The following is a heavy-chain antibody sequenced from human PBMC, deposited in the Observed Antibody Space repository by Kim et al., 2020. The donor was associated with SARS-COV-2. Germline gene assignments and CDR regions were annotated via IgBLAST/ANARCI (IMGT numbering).Heavy chain of an antibody. CDR2: ISHSGTT. CDR3: AQSSARRCLDY. CDR1: GGSISNCW. Sequence: SETLSLTCAVSGGSISNCWWSWVRQPPGMGLEWIGEISHSGTTNYNASLKSRVTISVDKSNNQFSLKLTSVTAADTAVYYCAQSSARRCLDYWGQGTLVSGSS. V-gene: IGHV4-4*02. D-gene: IGHD6-19*01. J-gene: IGHJ4*02.